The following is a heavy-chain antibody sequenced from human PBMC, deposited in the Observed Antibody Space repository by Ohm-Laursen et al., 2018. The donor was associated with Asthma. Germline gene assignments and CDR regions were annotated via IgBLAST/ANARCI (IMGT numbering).Heavy chain of an antibody. CDR1: GFTFSNYA. CDR2: ISSDESQT. Sequence: SLRLSCTASGFTFSNYAIHWVRQAPGKGLEWVAVISSDESQTYYADSVKGRFTISRDNAKNSLYLQMNSLRAQDTAVYYCAKFGRDYRSHGMDVWGQGTTVTVSS. D-gene: IGHD4-11*01. V-gene: IGHV3-30*18. CDR3: AKFGRDYRSHGMDV. J-gene: IGHJ6*02.